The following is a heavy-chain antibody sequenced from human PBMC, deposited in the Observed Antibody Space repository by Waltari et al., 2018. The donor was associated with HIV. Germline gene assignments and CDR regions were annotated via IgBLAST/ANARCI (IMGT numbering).Heavy chain of an antibody. Sequence: VQLVESGGGSIKTGGSLRLSCTASGFSVSNHWMDWVRQGPGKGLVWVASLNSDGSSRNYADAVKGRFVISRDNARNTVYLQLNSLRVEDTAMYLCARASHYIEFSTFDGDYYFDVWGRGTRVAVSS. CDR1: GFSVSNHW. CDR3: ARASHYIEFSTFDGDYYFDV. D-gene: IGHD2-15*01. V-gene: IGHV3-74*01. J-gene: IGHJ4*02. CDR2: LNSDGSSR.